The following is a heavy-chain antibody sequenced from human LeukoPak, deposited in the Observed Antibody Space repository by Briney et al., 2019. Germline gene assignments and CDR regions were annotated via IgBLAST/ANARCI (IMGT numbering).Heavy chain of an antibody. CDR1: RFSFSTYA. J-gene: IGHJ4*02. CDR2: INSDGSST. V-gene: IGHV3-74*01. Sequence: PGGSLRLSCTTSRFSFSTYAMSWVRQAPGKGLVWVSRINSDGSSTSYADSVKGRFTISRDNAKSTLYLQMNSLRAGDTAVYYCARVGGITGTTNYWGQGTLVTVSS. CDR3: ARVGGITGTTNY. D-gene: IGHD1-7*01.